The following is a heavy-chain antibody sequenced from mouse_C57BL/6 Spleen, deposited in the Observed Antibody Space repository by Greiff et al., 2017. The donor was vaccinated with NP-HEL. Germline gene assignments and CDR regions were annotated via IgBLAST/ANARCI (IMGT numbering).Heavy chain of an antibody. V-gene: IGHV1-53*01. CDR3: ARGGLLREYFDV. J-gene: IGHJ1*03. CDR2: INPSNGGT. CDR1: GYTFTSYW. D-gene: IGHD1-1*01. Sequence: QVQLKQPGTELVKPGASVKLSCKASGYTFTSYWMHWVKQRPGQGLEWIGNINPSNGGTNYNEKFKSKATLTVDKSSSTAYMQLSSLTSEDSAVYYCARGGLLREYFDVWGTGTTVTVSS.